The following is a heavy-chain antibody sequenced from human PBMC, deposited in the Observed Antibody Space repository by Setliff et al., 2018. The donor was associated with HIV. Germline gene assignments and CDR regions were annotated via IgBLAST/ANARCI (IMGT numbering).Heavy chain of an antibody. V-gene: IGHV1-2*02. CDR1: GYTFTGYY. CDR2: INPNNGGT. J-gene: IGHJ6*02. D-gene: IGHD5-18*01. Sequence: ASVKVSCKASGYTFTGYYMHWVRQAPGQGLEWMGWINPNNGGTNYAQKFQGRVTMTRDTSISTAYMELSSLRSEDTAVYYCARRSGYSYGSYYYYGMDVWGQGTTVTVSS. CDR3: ARRSGYSYGSYYYYGMDV.